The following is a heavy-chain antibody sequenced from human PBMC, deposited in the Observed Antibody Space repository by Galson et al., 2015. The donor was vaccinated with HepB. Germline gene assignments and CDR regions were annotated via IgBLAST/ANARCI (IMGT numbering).Heavy chain of an antibody. D-gene: IGHD6-19*01. Sequence: LSLTCTVSGGSISSYYWSWIRQPAGKGLEWIGRIYTSGSTNYNPSLKSRVTMSVDTSKNQFSLKLSSVTAADTAVYYCASIAVAGNYPAVGEYFQHWGQGTLVTVSS. J-gene: IGHJ1*01. CDR2: IYTSGST. V-gene: IGHV4-4*07. CDR1: GGSISSYY. CDR3: ASIAVAGNYPAVGEYFQH.